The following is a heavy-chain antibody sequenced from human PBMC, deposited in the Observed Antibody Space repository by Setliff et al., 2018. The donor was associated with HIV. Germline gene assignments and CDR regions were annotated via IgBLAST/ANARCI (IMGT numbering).Heavy chain of an antibody. CDR3: ASNLLLGYPHY. D-gene: IGHD2-8*01. V-gene: IGHV4-39*01. CDR1: GGFTDSGSYY. J-gene: IGHJ4*02. Sequence: PSETLSLTCTVSGGFTDSGSYYWAWIRQPPGKGLEWIGSMYYTGSTYYNPSLKSRVTISIDTSKNQFSLKLNSVTAADTAVYYCASNLLLGYPHYWGQGTLVTVSS. CDR2: MYYTGST.